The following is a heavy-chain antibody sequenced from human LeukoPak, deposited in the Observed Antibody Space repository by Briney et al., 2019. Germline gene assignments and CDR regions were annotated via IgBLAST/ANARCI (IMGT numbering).Heavy chain of an antibody. CDR2: IYHSGST. CDR1: GYSISSGYY. V-gene: IGHV4-38-2*01. Sequence: SETLSLTCAVSGYSISSGYYWGWIRQPPGKGLEWIGSIYHSGSTYYNPSLKSRVTISVDTSKNQFSLKLSSVTAADTAVCYCARRICSSTSCYTGQFDYWGQGTPVIVSS. CDR3: ARRICSSTSCYTGQFDY. J-gene: IGHJ4*02. D-gene: IGHD2-2*02.